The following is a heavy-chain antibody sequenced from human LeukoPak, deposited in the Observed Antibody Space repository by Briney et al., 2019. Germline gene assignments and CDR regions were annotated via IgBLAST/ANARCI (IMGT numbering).Heavy chain of an antibody. CDR3: ARGTYGSGSYYSQIDY. Sequence: SETLSLTCTVSGGSISSSSYYWGWIRQPPGKGLEWIGSIYYSGSTYYNPSLKSRVTISVDTSKNQFSLKLSSVTAADTAVYYCARGTYGSGSYYSQIDYWGQGTLVTVSS. D-gene: IGHD3-10*01. CDR1: GGSISSSSYY. CDR2: IYYSGST. J-gene: IGHJ4*02. V-gene: IGHV4-39*07.